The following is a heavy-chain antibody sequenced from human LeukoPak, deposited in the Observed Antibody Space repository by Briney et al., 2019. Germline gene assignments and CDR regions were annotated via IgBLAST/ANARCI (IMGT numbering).Heavy chain of an antibody. J-gene: IGHJ5*02. D-gene: IGHD2-8*02. Sequence: SETLSLTCAVYGGSFSGYYWSWIRQPPGKGLEWIGEINHSGSTNYNPSPKSRVTISVDTSKNQFSLKLSSVTAADTAVYYCARVVALYWWWLPPYNWFDPWGQGTLVTVSS. CDR1: GGSFSGYY. V-gene: IGHV4-34*01. CDR3: ARVVALYWWWLPPYNWFDP. CDR2: INHSGST.